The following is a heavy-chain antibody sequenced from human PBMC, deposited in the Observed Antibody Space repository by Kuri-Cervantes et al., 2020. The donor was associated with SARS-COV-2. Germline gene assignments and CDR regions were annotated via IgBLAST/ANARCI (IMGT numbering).Heavy chain of an antibody. V-gene: IGHV3-21*06. Sequence: GESLKISCAASGFTFSSYSMNWVRQAPGKGLEWVSSISSSSSYIYYADSVKGRFTISRDNAKNSLYLQMDSLRAEDTAVYYCARLGVRIIGVAGTRFDYWGQGTLVTVSS. CDR1: GFTFSSYS. CDR2: ISSSSSYI. CDR3: ARLGVRIIGVAGTRFDY. D-gene: IGHD6-19*01. J-gene: IGHJ4*02.